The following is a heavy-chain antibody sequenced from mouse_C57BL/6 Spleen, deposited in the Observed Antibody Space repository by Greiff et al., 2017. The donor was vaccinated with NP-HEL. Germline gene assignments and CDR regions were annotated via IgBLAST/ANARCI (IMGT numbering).Heavy chain of an antibody. CDR3: ARSGPYYYGSSYGY. Sequence: QVQLKESGPELVKPGASVKLSCKASGYTFTSYDINWVKQRPGQGLEWIGWIYPRDGSTKYNEKFKGKATLTADKSSSTAYMQLSSLTSEDSAVYFCARSGPYYYGSSYGYWGQGTTLTVSS. CDR2: IYPRDGST. D-gene: IGHD1-1*01. V-gene: IGHV1-85*01. CDR1: GYTFTSYD. J-gene: IGHJ2*01.